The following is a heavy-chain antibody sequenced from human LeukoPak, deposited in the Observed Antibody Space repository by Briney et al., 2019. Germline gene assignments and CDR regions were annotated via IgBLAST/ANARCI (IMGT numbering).Heavy chain of an antibody. J-gene: IGHJ4*02. V-gene: IGHV4-39*07. Sequence: PSETLSLTCTVSGGSISSSSYYWGWIRQPPGKGLEWIGSIYYSGSTYYNPSLKSRVTISVDTSKNQFSLKLSSVTAADTAVYYCARGAAGWLQLREPPDYWGQGTLVTVSS. CDR3: ARGAAGWLQLREPPDY. D-gene: IGHD5-24*01. CDR2: IYYSGST. CDR1: GGSISSSSYY.